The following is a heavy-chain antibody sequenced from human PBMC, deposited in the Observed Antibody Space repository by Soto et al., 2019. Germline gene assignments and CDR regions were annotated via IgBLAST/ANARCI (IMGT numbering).Heavy chain of an antibody. J-gene: IGHJ6*02. CDR2: ISAYNGNT. D-gene: IGHD6-13*01. CDR3: GRQQLVRGFVNYYYGMDV. V-gene: IGHV1-18*01. CDR1: GYTFTSYG. Sequence: QVQLVQSGAEVKKPGASVTVSCKASGYTFTSYGVSWVRQAPGQGLEWMGWISAYNGNTNYAQKLQGRVTMTTDTSTRTAYMELRSLRSADTAVYYCGRQQLVRGFVNYYYGMDVWGQGTTVTVSS.